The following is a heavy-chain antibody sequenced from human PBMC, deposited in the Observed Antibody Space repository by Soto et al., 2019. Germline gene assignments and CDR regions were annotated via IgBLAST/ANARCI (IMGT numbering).Heavy chain of an antibody. V-gene: IGHV3-11*01. D-gene: IGHD2-15*01. J-gene: IGHJ4*02. CDR2: ISNNGRTM. CDR3: ARLPPPSCSCALCSPY. Sequence: PGGSLRLSCVASGFTFSDYYMSWIRPTPGKGLEWTSYISNNGRTMYYRDSVKGRFTISRDNTKKLLYLQMNGLRAEDTAVYYCARLPPPSCSCALCSPYWGQGILVTVSS. CDR1: GFTFSDYY.